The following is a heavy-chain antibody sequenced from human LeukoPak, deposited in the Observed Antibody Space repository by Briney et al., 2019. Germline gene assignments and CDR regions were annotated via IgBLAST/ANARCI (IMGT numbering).Heavy chain of an antibody. CDR1: GFTFSSYA. CDR2: ISGSGGST. D-gene: IGHD6-13*01. Sequence: PGGSLRLSCAASGFTFSSYAMSWVRQVPGKGLEWVSAISGSGGSTYYADSVKGRFTISRDNSKNTLYLQMNSLRAEDTAVYYCAPRTGYSSSWVDYWGQGTLVTVSS. V-gene: IGHV3-23*01. CDR3: APRTGYSSSWVDY. J-gene: IGHJ4*02.